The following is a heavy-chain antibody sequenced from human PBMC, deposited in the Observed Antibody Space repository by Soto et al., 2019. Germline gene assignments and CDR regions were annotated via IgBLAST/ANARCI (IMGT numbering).Heavy chain of an antibody. V-gene: IGHV4-59*01. CDR1: GGSIRSYY. CDR3: ARGGGSGSYWANYYGMDV. J-gene: IGHJ6*02. Sequence: SETLSLTCTVSGGSIRSYYWSWIRQPPGKGLEWIGYIYYSGSTNYNPSLKSRVTISVDTSKNQFSLKLSSVTAADTAVYYCARGGGSGSYWANYYGMDVWGQGTTVTVSS. D-gene: IGHD3-10*01. CDR2: IYYSGST.